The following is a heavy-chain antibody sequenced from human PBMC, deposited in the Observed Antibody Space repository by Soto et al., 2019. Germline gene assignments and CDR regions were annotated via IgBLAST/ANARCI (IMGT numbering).Heavy chain of an antibody. V-gene: IGHV3-33*01. CDR3: ARDRGYCSGGSCYLNYYMDV. Sequence: GGSLRLSCAASGFTFSSYGMHWVRQAPGKGLEWVAVIWYDGSNKYYADSVKGRFTISRDNSKNTLYLQMNSLRAEDTAVYYCARDRGYCSGGSCYLNYYMDVWGKGPTVTVSS. CDR2: IWYDGSNK. CDR1: GFTFSSYG. J-gene: IGHJ6*03. D-gene: IGHD2-15*01.